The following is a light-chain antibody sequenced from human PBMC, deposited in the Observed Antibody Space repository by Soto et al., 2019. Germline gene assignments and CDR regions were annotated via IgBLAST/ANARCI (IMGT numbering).Light chain of an antibody. Sequence: QSVLTQPRSVSGSPGQSVTISCTGTSSDVGGYNYVSWYQQHPGKAPRLMIYGVVKRPSGVPDRFSGSMSGNTASLTISGLQADDEADYYCCSYAGSRYVFGTGTKLTVL. V-gene: IGLV2-11*01. J-gene: IGLJ1*01. CDR3: CSYAGSRYV. CDR1: SSDVGGYNY. CDR2: GVV.